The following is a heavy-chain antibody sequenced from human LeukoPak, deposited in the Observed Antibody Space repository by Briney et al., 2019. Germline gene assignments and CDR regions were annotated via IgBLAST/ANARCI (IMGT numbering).Heavy chain of an antibody. J-gene: IGHJ5*02. Sequence: HGESLKISCKGSGYSFTSHWIGWVRQMPGKGLEWMGIIYPGDSDTRYSPSFQGQVTISADKSISTAYLQWGSLKASDTAMYYCALTPVDWFDPWGQGTLVTVSS. CDR2: IYPGDSDT. CDR1: GYSFTSHW. CDR3: ALTPVDWFDP. V-gene: IGHV5-51*01. D-gene: IGHD3-9*01.